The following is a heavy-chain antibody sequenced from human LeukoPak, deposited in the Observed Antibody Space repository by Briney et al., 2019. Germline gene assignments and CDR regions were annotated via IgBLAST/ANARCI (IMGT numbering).Heavy chain of an antibody. J-gene: IGHJ4*02. CDR1: GYSISSGYY. Sequence: SDTLSLTCAVSGYSISSGYYWVWIRQPPRKGLESIGSIYYDGSTYYNPSLNSRVTISIDTSNNQFSLNLSSVSAADTAVYYCARQAAYGGRDYWGQGTLVIVSS. V-gene: IGHV4-38-2*01. CDR3: ARQAAYGGRDY. D-gene: IGHD4-23*01. CDR2: IYYDGST.